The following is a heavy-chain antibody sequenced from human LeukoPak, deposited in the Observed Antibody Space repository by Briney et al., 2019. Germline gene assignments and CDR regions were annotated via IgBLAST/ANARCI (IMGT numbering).Heavy chain of an antibody. J-gene: IGHJ4*02. CDR3: ATYPILEVYGHEYFDY. V-gene: IGHV1-24*01. Sequence: GASVKVSCKVSGYTLTELSMHWVRQAPGKGFEWMGGFDPEDGESIYAQKFQGRVTMTEDTSTDTAYMELSSLRSEDTAVYYCATYPILEVYGHEYFDYWGQGTLVTVSS. CDR1: GYTLTELS. CDR2: FDPEDGES. D-gene: IGHD2-21*01.